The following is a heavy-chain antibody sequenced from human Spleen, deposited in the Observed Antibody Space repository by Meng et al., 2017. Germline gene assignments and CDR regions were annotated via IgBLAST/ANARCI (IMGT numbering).Heavy chain of an antibody. V-gene: IGHV1-2*06. J-gene: IGHJ4*02. CDR2: INPNSGGT. CDR3: ARGMSGEGVEY. Sequence: QLQLVQSGAEETKPGASVKVSCNASGSTFTGYYMRWVRQAPGQGLEWMGRINPNSGGTNYAQKFQGRVTMTRDTSISTAYMELSRLRSDDTAVYYCARGMSGEGVEYWGQGTLVTVSS. D-gene: IGHD1-26*01. CDR1: GSTFTGYY.